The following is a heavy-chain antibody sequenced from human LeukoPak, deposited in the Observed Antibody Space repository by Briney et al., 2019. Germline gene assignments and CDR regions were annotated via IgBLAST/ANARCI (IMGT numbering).Heavy chain of an antibody. CDR1: GFTFSSYE. J-gene: IGHJ4*02. CDR3: TRKGSQWDFLVDY. Sequence: PAGSLRLSCAASGFTFSSYEMNWVRQAPGKGLEWVSYISSSGSTIYYADSVKGRFTISRDNSENSLYLQMDSLTAEDTAVYYCTRKGSQWDFLVDYWGQGTRVAVSS. D-gene: IGHD2/OR15-2a*01. V-gene: IGHV3-48*03. CDR2: ISSSGSTI.